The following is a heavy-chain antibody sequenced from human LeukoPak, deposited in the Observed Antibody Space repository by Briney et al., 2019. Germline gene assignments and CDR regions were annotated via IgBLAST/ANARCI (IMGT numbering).Heavy chain of an antibody. CDR1: GFIFSSNW. CDR2: IKEDGTET. CDR3: AKEGRSLQTY. Sequence: PGGSLRLSCAASGFIFSSNWMSWVRLAPGKGLEWVANIKEDGTETYYVDSVKGRFTISRDNAKNSLYLQMNSLRVEHTAVYYCAKEGRSLQTYWGQGTLVTVSS. J-gene: IGHJ4*02. V-gene: IGHV3-7*03. D-gene: IGHD5-24*01.